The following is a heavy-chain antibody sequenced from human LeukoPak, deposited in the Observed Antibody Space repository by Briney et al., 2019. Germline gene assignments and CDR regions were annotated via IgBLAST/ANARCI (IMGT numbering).Heavy chain of an antibody. D-gene: IGHD2-15*01. CDR3: ARGRYCSGGNCYFDY. Sequence: GESLKISCKGSGYSFTTYWIGWVRQMPGKGLEWMGIIYPGDSDTRCIPSFQGQVTISADKSISTAYLQWSSLKASDTAMYYCARGRYCSGGNCYFDYWGQGTLVTVSS. CDR2: IYPGDSDT. J-gene: IGHJ4*02. V-gene: IGHV5-51*01. CDR1: GYSFTTYW.